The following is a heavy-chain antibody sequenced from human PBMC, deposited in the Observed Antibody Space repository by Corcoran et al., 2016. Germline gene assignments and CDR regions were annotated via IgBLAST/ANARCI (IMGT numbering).Heavy chain of an antibody. CDR2: IIPIFGTA. CDR3: AGGRVVYCSGGSCYSRTTGYGMDV. V-gene: IGHV1-69*01. CDR1: GGTFSSYA. J-gene: IGHJ6*02. Sequence: QVQLVQSGAEVKKPGSSVKVSCKASGGTFSSYAISWVRQAPGQGLEWMGGIIPIFGTANYAQKFQGRVTITADESTSTAYMELSSLRSEDTGVYYCAGGRVVYCSGGSCYSRTTGYGMDVWGQGTTVTVSS. D-gene: IGHD2-15*01.